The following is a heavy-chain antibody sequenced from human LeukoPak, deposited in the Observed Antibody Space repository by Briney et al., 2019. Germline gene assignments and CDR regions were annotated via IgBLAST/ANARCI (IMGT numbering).Heavy chain of an antibody. J-gene: IGHJ4*02. D-gene: IGHD6-13*01. CDR1: GFTFSTSW. CDR3: ARDTAAAGTFGRY. CDR2: INSDGSTT. V-gene: IGHV3-74*03. Sequence: GGSLRLFCAASGFTFSTSWMHWVRQAPGKGLVWVARINSDGSTTTHADSVKGRFTISRDNSKNTLYLQMNSLRAEDTAVYYCARDTAAAGTFGRYWGQGTLVTVSS.